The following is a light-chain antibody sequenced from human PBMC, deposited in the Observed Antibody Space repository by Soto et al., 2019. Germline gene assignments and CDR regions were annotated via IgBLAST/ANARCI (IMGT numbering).Light chain of an antibody. J-gene: IGLJ2*01. V-gene: IGLV2-11*01. CDR1: SSDVGGYDY. CDR3: SSYAGSYVV. CDR2: NVD. Sequence: QSALTQPRSVSESPGQSVTISCTGTSSDVGGYDYVSWYQQHPGKAPKLMIYNVDKRPSGVPGRFSGSKSGNTASLTISGLQAEDEADYYCSSYAGSYVVFGGGTKLTVL.